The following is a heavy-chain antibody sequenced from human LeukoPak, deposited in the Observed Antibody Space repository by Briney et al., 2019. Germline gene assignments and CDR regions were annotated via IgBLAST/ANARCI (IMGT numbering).Heavy chain of an antibody. CDR3: ARGAGYYDSSGYPFDY. V-gene: IGHV1-46*01. Sequence: ASVKVSCKASGYTFTSYYIHWVRQAPGQGLEWMGIINPSGGSTNYAQKFQGRVTITADKSTSTAYMELSSLRSEDTAVYYCARGAGYYDSSGYPFDYWGQGTLVTVSS. D-gene: IGHD3-22*01. CDR2: INPSGGST. CDR1: GYTFTSYY. J-gene: IGHJ4*02.